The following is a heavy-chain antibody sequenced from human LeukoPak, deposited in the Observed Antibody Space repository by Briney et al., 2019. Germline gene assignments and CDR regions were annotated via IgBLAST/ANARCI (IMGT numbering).Heavy chain of an antibody. V-gene: IGHV3-30*18. D-gene: IGHD1-26*01. Sequence: PGGSLRLSCAASGFTFSSYGMHWVRQAPGKGLEWVAVISYDGSNKYYADSVKGRFTISRDNSKNTLYLQMNSLRAEDTAVYYCAKDLRHSGSYYEYWGQGTLVTVSS. J-gene: IGHJ4*02. CDR1: GFTFSSYG. CDR3: AKDLRHSGSYYEY. CDR2: ISYDGSNK.